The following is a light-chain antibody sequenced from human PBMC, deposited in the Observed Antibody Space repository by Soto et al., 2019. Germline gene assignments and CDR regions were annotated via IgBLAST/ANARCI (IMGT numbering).Light chain of an antibody. Sequence: DIVMTQSPDSLAVSLGERATINCKSSSNSKNSLAWYQQKPGQPPKLLITWASTRESGVPDRISGSGSETDFTLTISSLQAEDVAVYYCQQYYSTPWTFGQGTKVEIK. J-gene: IGKJ1*01. CDR3: QQYYSTPWT. V-gene: IGKV4-1*01. CDR1: SNSKNS. CDR2: WAS.